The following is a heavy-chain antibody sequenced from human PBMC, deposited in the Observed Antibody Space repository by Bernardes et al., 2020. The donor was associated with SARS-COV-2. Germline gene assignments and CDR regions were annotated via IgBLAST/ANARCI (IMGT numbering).Heavy chain of an antibody. CDR3: AKDWSTTGYYYDMDV. J-gene: IGHJ6*02. Sequence: GSLRLSCAASGFTFSNFALSWVRQAPGKGLEWVSTISLRGGHTYFADSVKGRFTISRDNSKNTLYLQMNSLRVEDTAVYYCAKDWSTTGYYYDMDVWGPGTTVTVSS. V-gene: IGHV3-23*01. CDR2: ISLRGGHT. CDR1: GFTFSNFA. D-gene: IGHD1-1*01.